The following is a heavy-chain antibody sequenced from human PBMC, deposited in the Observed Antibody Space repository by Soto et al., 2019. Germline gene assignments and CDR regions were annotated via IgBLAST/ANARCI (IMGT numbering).Heavy chain of an antibody. Sequence: PSETLSLTCTVSGGSISSYYWSWIRQPPGKGLEWIGYIYYSGSTNYNPSLKSRVTISVDTSKNQFSLKLSSVTAEDTAVYYCARASPTYYYYYGMDVWGQGTTVTVSS. CDR3: ARASPTYYYYYGMDV. V-gene: IGHV4-59*12. CDR2: IYYSGST. J-gene: IGHJ6*02. CDR1: GGSISSYY.